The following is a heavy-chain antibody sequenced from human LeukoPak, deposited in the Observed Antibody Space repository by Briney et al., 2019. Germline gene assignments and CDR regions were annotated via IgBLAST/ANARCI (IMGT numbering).Heavy chain of an antibody. J-gene: IGHJ4*02. D-gene: IGHD3-22*01. V-gene: IGHV4-59*01. CDR1: GGSISSYY. Sequence: SETLSLTCTVSGGSISSYYWSWIRQPPGKGLEWIGYIYYSGSTNYNPSLKSRVTISVDTSKNQFSLKLSSVTAADTAVYYCARANPYYYDSSGLFDYWGQGTLVTVSS. CDR2: IYYSGST. CDR3: ARANPYYYDSSGLFDY.